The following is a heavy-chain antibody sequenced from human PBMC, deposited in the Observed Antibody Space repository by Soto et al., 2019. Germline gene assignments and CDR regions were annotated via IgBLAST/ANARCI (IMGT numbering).Heavy chain of an antibody. CDR3: AKRKQLWFFGYYDSDY. CDR1: GFTFSSFG. Sequence: GGPQRLSYTASGFTFSSFGIRWVRQEQGKGLEWVAVISYDGSNKYYADSVKGRFTISRDNSKNTLYLQMNSLRAEDTAVYYCAKRKQLWFFGYYDSDYWGQGTLVTVSS. D-gene: IGHD3-22*01. CDR2: ISYDGSNK. V-gene: IGHV3-30*18. J-gene: IGHJ4*02.